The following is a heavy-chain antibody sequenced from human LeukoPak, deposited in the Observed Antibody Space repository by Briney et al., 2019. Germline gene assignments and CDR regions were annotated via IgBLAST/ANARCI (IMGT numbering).Heavy chain of an antibody. CDR2: IHWSATST. V-gene: IGHV3-20*04. CDR1: GFTFQDYS. Sequence: RPGGSLRLSCAASGFTFQDYSISWVRQAPGKGLEWVSGIHWSATSTGYAGSVKGRFTISRDNAKNSLYLHMNSLRAEDTALYYCARALYGDYYFYGLGVWGQGTTVTVSS. CDR3: ARALYGDYYFYGLGV. D-gene: IGHD4-17*01. J-gene: IGHJ6*02.